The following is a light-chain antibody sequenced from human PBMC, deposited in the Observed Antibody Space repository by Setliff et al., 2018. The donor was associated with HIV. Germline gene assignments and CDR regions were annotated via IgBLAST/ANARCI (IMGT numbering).Light chain of an antibody. Sequence: QSALAQPASVSGSPGQSITISCTGTSSDVGGYNYVSWYQHHPGRAPKLMICEVSNRPSGVSNRFSGSRSGNTASLTISGLQAGDEADYYCCSYAGISNLLFGGGTKVTVL. CDR1: SSDVGGYNY. V-gene: IGLV2-14*01. CDR2: EVS. CDR3: CSYAGISNLL. J-gene: IGLJ2*01.